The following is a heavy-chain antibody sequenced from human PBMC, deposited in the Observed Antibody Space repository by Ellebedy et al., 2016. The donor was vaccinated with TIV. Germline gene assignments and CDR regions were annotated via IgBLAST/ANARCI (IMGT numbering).Heavy chain of an antibody. CDR2: IGSSAYST. D-gene: IGHD6-19*01. Sequence: GESLKISCAASGFTVSNNYMSWVRQAPGKGLEWVSSIGSSAYSTHYADSVKGRFTISRDNSRNTLYLQMNSLRGEDTAVYFCAKDVRYTTGWGGALDIWGQGAMVTVSS. CDR1: GFTVSNNY. V-gene: IGHV3-23*01. J-gene: IGHJ3*02. CDR3: AKDVRYTTGWGGALDI.